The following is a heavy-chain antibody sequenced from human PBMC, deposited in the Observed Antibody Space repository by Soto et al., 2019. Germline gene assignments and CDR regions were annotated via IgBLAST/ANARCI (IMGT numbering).Heavy chain of an antibody. CDR2: TYYRSKWYN. Sequence: SQTLSLTCVISGDSVSSNSAAWNWIRQSPSRGLEWLGRTYYRSKWYNDYAVSVKSRITINPDTSKNQFSLQLNSVTPEDTAVYYCARDRIQLWLHYYYYGMDVWCQGTTVTVSS. CDR1: GDSVSSNSAA. J-gene: IGHJ6*02. CDR3: ARDRIQLWLHYYYYGMDV. D-gene: IGHD5-18*01. V-gene: IGHV6-1*01.